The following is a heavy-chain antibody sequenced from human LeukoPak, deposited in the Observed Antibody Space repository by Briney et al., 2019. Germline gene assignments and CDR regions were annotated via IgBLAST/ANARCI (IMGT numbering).Heavy chain of an antibody. Sequence: SETLSLTCIVSGGSVSSPNSYWSWIRQPPGNGLEWIGNVYYIGTTSYNSSLKSRVTISVDTSKNQFSLEVTSVTAADTAVYYCARNTSSSPWFDPWGQGTLVTVTS. J-gene: IGHJ5*02. V-gene: IGHV4-61*01. CDR1: GGSVSSPNSY. CDR2: VYYIGTT. D-gene: IGHD6-6*01. CDR3: ARNTSSSPWFDP.